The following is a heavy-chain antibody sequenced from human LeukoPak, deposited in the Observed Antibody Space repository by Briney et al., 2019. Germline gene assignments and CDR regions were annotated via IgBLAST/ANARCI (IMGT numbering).Heavy chain of an antibody. CDR1: GNTFAGHN. CDR2: INPDRGGT. CDR3: AISIQAAAIPAFDY. Sequence: ASVKVSCKAPGNTFAGHNIHWMRQAPGQGLELMGWINPDRGGTDYARQFRGRVTMTSATSIRAAYMELSSLVSEDSAVYFCAISIQAAAIPAFDYWGQGTLVTVSS. V-gene: IGHV1-2*02. D-gene: IGHD6-25*01. J-gene: IGHJ4*02.